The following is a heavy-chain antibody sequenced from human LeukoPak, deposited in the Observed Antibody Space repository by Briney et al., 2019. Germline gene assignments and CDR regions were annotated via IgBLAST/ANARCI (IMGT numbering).Heavy chain of an antibody. V-gene: IGHV1-18*01. CDR3: ARDILIAVAGIGSDY. D-gene: IGHD6-19*01. J-gene: IGHJ4*02. Sequence: GASVKVSCKASGYTFTSYGISWVRQAPGQGLEWMGWISAYNGNTNYAQKLQGRVTITTDTSTSTAYMELRSLRSDDTAVYYCARDILIAVAGIGSDYWGQGTLVTVSS. CDR2: ISAYNGNT. CDR1: GYTFTSYG.